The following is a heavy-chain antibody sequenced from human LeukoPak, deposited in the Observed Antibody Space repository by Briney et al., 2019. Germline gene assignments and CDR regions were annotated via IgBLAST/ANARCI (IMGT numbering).Heavy chain of an antibody. CDR1: GYTFTGYY. CDR2: INPNSGGT. Sequence: PGASVKVSCKASGYTFTGYYMHWVRQAHGQGLEWMGWINPNSGGTNYGQKFPGRVTMTRDTSISTAYMELSRLRSDDTAVSYCASYYCSRSSCYPGVLGYYFDYWGQGTLVSVSS. D-gene: IGHD2-2*01. J-gene: IGHJ4*02. V-gene: IGHV1-2*02. CDR3: ASYYCSRSSCYPGVLGYYFDY.